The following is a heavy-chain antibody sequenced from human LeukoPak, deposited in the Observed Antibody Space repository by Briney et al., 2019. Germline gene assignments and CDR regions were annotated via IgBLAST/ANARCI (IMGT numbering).Heavy chain of an antibody. Sequence: PGGCLRLSCAASGFTFSNAWMSWVRQAPGKGLEWVGRIKSKTDGGTTDYAAPVKGRFTISRDDSKNTLYLQMNSLKTEDTAVYYCTLATGYCSGGSCYQSPQTNWGQGTLVTVSS. CDR2: IKSKTDGGTT. CDR1: GFTFSNAW. V-gene: IGHV3-15*01. CDR3: TLATGYCSGGSCYQSPQTN. J-gene: IGHJ4*02. D-gene: IGHD2-15*01.